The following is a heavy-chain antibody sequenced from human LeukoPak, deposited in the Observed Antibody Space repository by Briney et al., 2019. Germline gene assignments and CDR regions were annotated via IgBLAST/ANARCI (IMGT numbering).Heavy chain of an antibody. CDR3: ARDLGDL. V-gene: IGHV3-48*01. J-gene: IGHJ5*02. CDR2: ITSDASTI. CDR1: GYSFSTYS. Sequence: PGGSLRLSCEASGYSFSTYSMNWVRQAPGKGLDWVAYITSDASTIYYAESVKGRFTISRDNVNNSLYLQLNSLRVEDTAVYYCARDLGDLWGQGTLVSVSS.